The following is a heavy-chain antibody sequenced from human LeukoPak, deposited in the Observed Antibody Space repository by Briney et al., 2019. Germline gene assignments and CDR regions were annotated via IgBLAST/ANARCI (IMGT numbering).Heavy chain of an antibody. D-gene: IGHD6-6*01. V-gene: IGHV3-21*01. J-gene: IGHJ4*02. CDR2: VSTSSYN. Sequence: GGSLRLSCAASGFTFSSHTMNWVRQAPGKGLEWVSSVSTSSYNFYADSVKGRFTISRDNSKNSLYLQMNSLRVEDTAIYYCARVSGEYRDYWGQGTLVTVSS. CDR3: ARVSGEYRDY. CDR1: GFTFSSHT.